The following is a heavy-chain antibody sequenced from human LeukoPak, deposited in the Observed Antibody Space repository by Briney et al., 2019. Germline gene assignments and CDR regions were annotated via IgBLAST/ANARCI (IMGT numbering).Heavy chain of an antibody. D-gene: IGHD2-2*02. CDR2: FSPTGAGT. CDR3: AKYTERAFDI. V-gene: IGHV3-23*01. CDR1: GFTFNGYA. Sequence: GGSLRLSCAASGFTFNGYAMSWVRQAPGKGLEWVSAFSPTGAGTYYADSVKGLFTISRDNSKNTLYLQMNSLRAEDTAVYYCAKYTERAFDIWGQGTMVTVSS. J-gene: IGHJ3*02.